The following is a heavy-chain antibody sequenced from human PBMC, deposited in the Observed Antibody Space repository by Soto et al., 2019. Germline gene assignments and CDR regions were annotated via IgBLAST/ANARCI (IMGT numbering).Heavy chain of an antibody. CDR2: SYTSGST. J-gene: IGHJ6*02. Sequence: SETLSLTCTVSGGSLSSFQWSWIRQHAGKGLESIGRSYTSGSTNYNPPRKSRVTMSLDTSKNQVSLTRSSVTAADTAVYFCAADQGYYYYGMDIWGQGTTVTVS. V-gene: IGHV4-4*07. CDR3: AADQGYYYYGMDI. D-gene: IGHD2-2*01. CDR1: GGSLSSFQ.